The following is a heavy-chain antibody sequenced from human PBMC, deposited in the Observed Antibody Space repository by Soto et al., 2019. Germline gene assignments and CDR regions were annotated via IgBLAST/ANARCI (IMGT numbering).Heavy chain of an antibody. Sequence: EVQLVEAGGVVVQPGGSLRLSCAASGFTFDDYTMHWVRQAPGKGLEWVSLISWDGGSTYYADSVKGRFTISRDNSKNYLYLQMNSLRTEDTALYYCAKEKLRYFDWGYGMDVLGQGTTVTVSS. CDR2: ISWDGGST. CDR1: GFTFDDYT. V-gene: IGHV3-43*01. J-gene: IGHJ6*02. CDR3: AKEKLRYFDWGYGMDV. D-gene: IGHD3-9*01.